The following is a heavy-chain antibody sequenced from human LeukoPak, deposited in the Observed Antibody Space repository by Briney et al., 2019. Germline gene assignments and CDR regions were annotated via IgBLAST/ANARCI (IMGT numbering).Heavy chain of an antibody. D-gene: IGHD3-9*01. CDR1: GGTFSSYA. CDR2: IIPIFGTA. J-gene: IGHJ4*02. CDR3: ARGLRYFDWPPGY. V-gene: IGHV1-69*05. Sequence: ASVKVSCKASGGTFSSYAISWVRQAPGQGLEWVGGIIPIFGTANYAQKFQGRVTITTDESASTAYMELSSLRSEDTAVYYCARGLRYFDWPPGYWGQGTLVTVSS.